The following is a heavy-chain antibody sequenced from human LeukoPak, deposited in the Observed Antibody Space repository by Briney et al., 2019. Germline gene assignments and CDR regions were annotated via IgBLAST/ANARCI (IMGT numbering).Heavy chain of an antibody. CDR1: GGSISSSSYY. J-gene: IGHJ3*02. V-gene: IGHV4-39*01. Sequence: SETLSLTCTVSGGSISSSSYYWGWIRQPPGKGLEWIGSIYYSGSPYYNPSLKSRVTISVDTPKNQFSLKLSSVTAAETSLYYCARGVRAYVFDAFHIWGPGTMVTVSS. CDR2: IYYSGSP. CDR3: ARGVRAYVFDAFHI. D-gene: IGHD3-10*01.